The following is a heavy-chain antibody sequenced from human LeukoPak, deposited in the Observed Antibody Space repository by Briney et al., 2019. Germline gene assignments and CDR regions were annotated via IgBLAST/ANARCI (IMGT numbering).Heavy chain of an antibody. CDR3: ARSHSDWYVNTAGH. CDR2: INTNTGNP. D-gene: IGHD6-19*01. CDR1: GYTFTSYA. Sequence: ASVKVSCKASGYTFTSYAINWVRQAPGQGLEWMGWINTNTGNPTYAQGFTGRFVFSLDTSVSTAYLQISSLRAEDTAVYYCARSHSDWYVNTAGHWGQGTLVTVSS. J-gene: IGHJ4*02. V-gene: IGHV7-4-1*02.